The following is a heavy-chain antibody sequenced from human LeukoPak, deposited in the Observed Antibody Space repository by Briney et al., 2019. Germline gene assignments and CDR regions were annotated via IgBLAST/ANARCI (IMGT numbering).Heavy chain of an antibody. Sequence: GGSLRLSCAASGFTVSTNYMSWVRQAPGKGLEWVSVIYSGGNTYYADSVKGRFTISRDNSKNTVYLQMNSLRAEDTAVYYCARGDTSSYDYWGQGTLVTVSS. CDR1: GFTVSTNY. J-gene: IGHJ4*02. CDR2: IYSGGNT. V-gene: IGHV3-53*01. CDR3: ARGDTSSYDY. D-gene: IGHD6-13*01.